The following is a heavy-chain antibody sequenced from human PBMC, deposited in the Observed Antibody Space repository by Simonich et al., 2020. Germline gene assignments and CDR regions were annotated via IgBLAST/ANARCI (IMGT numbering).Heavy chain of an antibody. CDR1: GYTFTGYY. CDR3: ARDPVVPAAIRNAFDI. CDR2: INQNSGGT. J-gene: IGHJ3*02. V-gene: IGHV1-2*02. Sequence: QVQLVQSGAEVKKPGASVKVSCKASGYTFTGYYMHWVQQAPGQGLEVMRGINQNSGGTNYAQKFQGRVTMTRDTSISTAYMELSRLRSDETAVYYCARDPVVPAAIRNAFDIWGQGTMVTVSS. D-gene: IGHD2-2*01.